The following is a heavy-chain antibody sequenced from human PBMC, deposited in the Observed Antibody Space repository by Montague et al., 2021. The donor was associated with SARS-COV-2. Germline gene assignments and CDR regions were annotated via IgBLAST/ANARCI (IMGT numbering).Heavy chain of an antibody. Sequence: SETLSLTCTVSAGSISTNSYYWAWIRQPPGKGLEWIGSISYSGSTYFNPSLESRLTMSVDTSKNHISLKLSSVTAADTAVYYCARLWDFYGPGSYKNSWFDPWGQGTRVTVSS. CDR1: AGSISTNSYY. CDR3: ARLWDFYGPGSYKNSWFDP. J-gene: IGHJ5*02. V-gene: IGHV4-39*02. CDR2: ISYSGST. D-gene: IGHD3-10*01.